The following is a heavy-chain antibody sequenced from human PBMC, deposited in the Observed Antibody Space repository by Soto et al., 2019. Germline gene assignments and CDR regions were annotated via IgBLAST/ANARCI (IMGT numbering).Heavy chain of an antibody. Sequence: GSLRLSCAASGFTFSSYAMSWVRQAPGKGLEWVSAISGSGGSTYYADSVKGRFTISRDNSKNTLYLQMNSLRAEDTAVYYCAKGGYYDFWSGSKGDDYYYYGMDVWGQGTTVTVSS. V-gene: IGHV3-23*01. CDR2: ISGSGGST. CDR3: AKGGYYDFWSGSKGDDYYYYGMDV. D-gene: IGHD3-3*01. CDR1: GFTFSSYA. J-gene: IGHJ6*02.